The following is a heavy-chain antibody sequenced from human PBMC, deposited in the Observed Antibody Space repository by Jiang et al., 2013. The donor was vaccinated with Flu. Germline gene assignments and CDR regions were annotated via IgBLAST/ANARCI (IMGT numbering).Heavy chain of an antibody. Sequence: ETLSLTCAVYGGSFSGYYWSWIRQPPGKGLEWIGEINHSGSTNYNPSLKSRVTISVDTSKNQFSLKLSSVTAADTAVYYCARGRDPRAWGLVSLRGYFDYWGQGTLVTVSS. D-gene: IGHD3-16*01. V-gene: IGHV4-34*01. CDR3: ARGRDPRAWGLVSLRGYFDY. CDR1: GGSFSGYY. CDR2: INHSGST. J-gene: IGHJ4*02.